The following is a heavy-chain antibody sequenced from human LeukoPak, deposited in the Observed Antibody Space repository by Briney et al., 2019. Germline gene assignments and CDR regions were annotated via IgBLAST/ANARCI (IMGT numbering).Heavy chain of an antibody. V-gene: IGHV3-9*01. J-gene: IGHJ4*02. D-gene: IGHD3-10*01. CDR3: TKEAATMVRGFDY. CDR2: ISWNSGTI. CDR1: GFTFDDYA. Sequence: GRSLRLSCAASGFTFDDYAMHWVRQAPGKGLEWVSGISWNSGTIGYADSVRGRFTFSRDNAKNSLYPQMNSLRPEDTALYYCTKEAATMVRGFDYWGQGTLVTVSS.